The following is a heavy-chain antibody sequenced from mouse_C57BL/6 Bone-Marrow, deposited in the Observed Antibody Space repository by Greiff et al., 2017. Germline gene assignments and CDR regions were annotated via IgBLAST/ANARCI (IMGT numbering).Heavy chain of an antibody. CDR1: GYTFPSYW. Sequence: QVQLQQPGAELVKPGASVKMSCKASGYTFPSYWITWVKQRPGPGLEWIGDIYPTSGRTNYNEKFKIKAILTVDTSSNTAYMQLSSLASEDSAVFYCARAGPRGRSFYYWGQGTTRTDSS. D-gene: IGHD3-3*01. J-gene: IGHJ2*01. V-gene: IGHV1-55*01. CDR3: ARAGPRGRSFYY. CDR2: IYPTSGRT.